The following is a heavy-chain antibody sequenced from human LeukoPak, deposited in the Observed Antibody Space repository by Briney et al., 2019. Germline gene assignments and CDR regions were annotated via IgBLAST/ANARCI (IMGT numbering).Heavy chain of an antibody. J-gene: IGHJ4*02. CDR2: IYYSGST. V-gene: IGHV4-59*01. CDR3: ARDRKVGATAYYFDY. D-gene: IGHD1-26*01. Sequence: SETLSLTCTVSGGSISSYYWSWTRQPPGKGLEWIGYIYYSGSTNYNPSLKSRVTISVDTSKNQFSLKLSSVTAADTAVYYCARDRKVGATAYYFDYWGQGTLVTVSS. CDR1: GGSISSYY.